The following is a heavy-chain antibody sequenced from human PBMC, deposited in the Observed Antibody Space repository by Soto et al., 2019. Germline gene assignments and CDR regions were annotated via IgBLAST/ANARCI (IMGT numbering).Heavy chain of an antibody. V-gene: IGHV1-3*01. CDR2: INAGNGNT. CDR1: GYTFTSYA. J-gene: IGHJ4*02. D-gene: IGHD3-3*01. CDR3: ARVLDFWSGYLAY. Sequence: QVQLVQSGAEVKKPGASVKVSCKASGYTFTSYAMHWVRQAPGRRLEWMGWINAGNGNTKYSQKFQGRVTITRDTSASTAYMELSSLRSEDTAVYYCARVLDFWSGYLAYWGQGTLVTVSS.